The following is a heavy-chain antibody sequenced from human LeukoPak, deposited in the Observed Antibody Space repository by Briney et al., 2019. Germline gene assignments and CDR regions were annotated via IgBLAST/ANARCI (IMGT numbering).Heavy chain of an antibody. CDR2: IYPGDSDA. D-gene: IGHD1-26*01. J-gene: IGHJ4*02. Sequence: GESLKISCKGSGYSFTSYWIGWVRQMPGKGLKWMGIIYPGDSDARYSPSFQGQVTISADKSISTAYLQWSSLKASDTAIYYCARRRDLYSGSYYPFDYWGQGTLVTVSS. CDR3: ARRRDLYSGSYYPFDY. CDR1: GYSFTSYW. V-gene: IGHV5-51*01.